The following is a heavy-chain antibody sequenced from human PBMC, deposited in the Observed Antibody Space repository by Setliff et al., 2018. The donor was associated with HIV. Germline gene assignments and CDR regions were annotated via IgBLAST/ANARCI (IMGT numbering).Heavy chain of an antibody. CDR3: ASARIPTGGTSTSLDY. V-gene: IGHV3-48*01. Sequence: GGSLRLSCAASGFSFSDAWMTWVRQAPGKGLEWLSYLTSGTATMYYADSVKGRFTISRDNVKNSLYLQMNSLRAEDTAVYYCASARIPTGGTSTSLDYWGQGALVTVSS. D-gene: IGHD1-1*01. J-gene: IGHJ4*02. CDR2: LTSGTATM. CDR1: GFSFSDAW.